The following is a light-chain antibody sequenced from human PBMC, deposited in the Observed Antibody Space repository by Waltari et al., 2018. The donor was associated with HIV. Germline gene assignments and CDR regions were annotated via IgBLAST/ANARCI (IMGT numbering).Light chain of an antibody. CDR1: SSAVGSYTL. Sequence: QSALTQPASVSGSRGQPITLSCTGPSSAVGSYTLVSWYHHHPGKAPKLMIYEGSKRPSGVSNRFSGSKSGNTASLTISGLQAEDEADYYCCSYAGSSTLEVFGGGTKLTVL. V-gene: IGLV2-23*01. J-gene: IGLJ2*01. CDR2: EGS. CDR3: CSYAGSSTLEV.